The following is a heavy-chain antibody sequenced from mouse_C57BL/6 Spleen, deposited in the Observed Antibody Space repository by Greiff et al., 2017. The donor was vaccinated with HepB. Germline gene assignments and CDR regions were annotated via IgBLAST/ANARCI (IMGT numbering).Heavy chain of an antibody. V-gene: IGHV1-4*01. CDR3: ERRGAQAPDY. J-gene: IGHJ2*01. CDR2: INPSSGYT. D-gene: IGHD3-2*02. Sequence: QVQLKQSGAELARPGASVKMSCKASGYTFTSYTMHWVKQRPGQGLEWIGYINPSSGYTKYNQKFKDKATLTADKSSSTAYMQLSSLTSEDSAVYYCERRGAQAPDYWGQGTTLTVSS. CDR1: GYTFTSYT.